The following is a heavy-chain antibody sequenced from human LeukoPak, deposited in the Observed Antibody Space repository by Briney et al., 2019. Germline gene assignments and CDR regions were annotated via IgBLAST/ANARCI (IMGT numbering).Heavy chain of an antibody. CDR3: ARQTMVRGVIIMNWFDP. J-gene: IGHJ5*02. D-gene: IGHD3-10*01. Sequence: GASVKVSCKASGGTFSSYAISWVRQAPGQGLEGMGGIIPIFGTANYAQKFQGRVTITADESTSTAYMELSSLRAEDTAVYYCARQTMVRGVIIMNWFDPWGQGTLVTVSS. V-gene: IGHV1-69*13. CDR1: GGTFSSYA. CDR2: IIPIFGTA.